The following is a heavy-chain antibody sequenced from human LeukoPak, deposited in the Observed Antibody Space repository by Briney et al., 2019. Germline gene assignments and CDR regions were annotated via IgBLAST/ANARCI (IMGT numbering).Heavy chain of an antibody. V-gene: IGHV3-9*01. J-gene: IGHJ4*02. CDR2: ISWNSGSI. CDR1: GFTFDDYA. CDR3: AKVAVAGTAFLN. D-gene: IGHD6-19*01. Sequence: GGSLRLSCAASGFTFDDYAMHWVRQAPGKGLEWVSGISWNSGSIGYADSVKGRFTISRDNAKNSLYLQMNSLRAEDTALYYCAKVAVAGTAFLNWGQGAPVTVSS.